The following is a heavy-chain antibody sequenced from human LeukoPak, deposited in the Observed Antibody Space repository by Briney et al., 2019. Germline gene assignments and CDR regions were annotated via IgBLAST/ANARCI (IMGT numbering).Heavy chain of an antibody. J-gene: IGHJ6*04. V-gene: IGHV4-59*01. CDR1: GGSISSYY. CDR2: IYYSGST. D-gene: IGHD2-21*02. Sequence: LETLSLTCTVSGGSISSYYWSWIRQPPGKGLEWIGYIYYSGSTNYNPSLKSRVTISVDTSKNQFSLKLSSVTAADTAVYYCARVHADFYYYYGMDVWGKGTTVTVSP. CDR3: ARVHADFYYYYGMDV.